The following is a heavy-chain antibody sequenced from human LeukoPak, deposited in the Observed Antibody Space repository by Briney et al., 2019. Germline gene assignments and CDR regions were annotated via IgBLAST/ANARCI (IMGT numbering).Heavy chain of an antibody. CDR1: GDSIRSVDYY. Sequence: PSETLSLTRTVSGDSIRSVDYYWSWIRQPPGKGLEWIGYIYYSGSTYYNPSLKSRITISVDTSKNQFSLKLSSVTAADTAVYYCARVVEAGNYPKRRFDPWGQGTLVTVSS. D-gene: IGHD6-19*01. J-gene: IGHJ5*02. CDR2: IYYSGST. CDR3: ARVVEAGNYPKRRFDP. V-gene: IGHV4-30-4*01.